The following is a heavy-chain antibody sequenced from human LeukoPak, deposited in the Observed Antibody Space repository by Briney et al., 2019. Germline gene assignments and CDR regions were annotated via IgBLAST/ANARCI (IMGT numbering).Heavy chain of an antibody. CDR3: ASGPQLVQMGY. J-gene: IGHJ4*02. CDR1: GFTVSSNY. V-gene: IGHV3-53*01. CDR2: IYRGGTT. D-gene: IGHD6-13*01. Sequence: GGSLRLSCAASGFTVSSNYMTWVRQPPGKGLEWVSLIYRGGTTYYADSVKGRFTISRDNSKNTLYLQMNSLRAEDTAVYYCASGPQLVQMGYWGQGTLVTVFS.